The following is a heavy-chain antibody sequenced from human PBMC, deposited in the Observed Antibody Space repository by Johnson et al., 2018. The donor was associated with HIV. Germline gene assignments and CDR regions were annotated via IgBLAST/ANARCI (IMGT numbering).Heavy chain of an antibody. J-gene: IGHJ3*02. CDR1: GFTVSSNY. Sequence: VQLVESGGGLVQPGGFLRLSCAASGFTVSSNYMSWVRQAPGKGLEWVSVIYSGDSTYYADSVKGRFTISRDISKNTLYLQMNSLRVEDTAVYYCARGLQSMTVVVTRGAFDIWGQGTMVTVSS. V-gene: IGHV3-66*01. CDR3: ARGLQSMTVVVTRGAFDI. CDR2: IYSGDST. D-gene: IGHD2-2*01.